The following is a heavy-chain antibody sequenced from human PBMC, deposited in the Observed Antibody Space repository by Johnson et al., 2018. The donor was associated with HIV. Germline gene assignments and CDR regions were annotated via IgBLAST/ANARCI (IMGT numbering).Heavy chain of an antibody. Sequence: QVQLVESGGGLVKPGGSLRLSCAASGFSFIDGWMIWVRQAPGKGLEWVAVISYDGSNKYYADSVKGRFTIARDNSKNTLYLQMNSLRAEDTAVYYCARDRRLSLYYYDSSGYYRPDAFDIWGQGTMVTVSS. D-gene: IGHD3-22*01. J-gene: IGHJ3*02. CDR2: ISYDGSNK. CDR3: ARDRRLSLYYYDSSGYYRPDAFDI. V-gene: IGHV3-30-3*01. CDR1: GFSFIDGW.